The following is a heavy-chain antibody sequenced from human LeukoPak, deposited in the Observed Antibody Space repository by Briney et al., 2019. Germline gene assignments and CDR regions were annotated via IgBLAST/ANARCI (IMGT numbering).Heavy chain of an antibody. CDR2: IAISSVDS. V-gene: IGHV3-23*01. J-gene: IGHJ5*02. CDR1: GFTFATYA. Sequence: GGSLRLSCAASGFTFATYAMSWVRQAPGKGLEWVGGIAISSVDSYYADSVKGRFSISRDDSKNTLYLQLNRLRDVDTAIYYCAKDRELLFAHCWFDLWGQGTLVTVSS. D-gene: IGHD3-10*01. CDR3: AKDRELLFAHCWFDL.